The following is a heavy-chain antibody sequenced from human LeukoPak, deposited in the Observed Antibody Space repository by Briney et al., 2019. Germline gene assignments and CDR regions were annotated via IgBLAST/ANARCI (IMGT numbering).Heavy chain of an antibody. CDR3: ARRSRYNYYYYYYGMTS. V-gene: IGHV4-34*01. Sequence: SQTLSLTCAVYGGSFSGYYWSWIRQPPGKGLEWIGEINHSGSTNYNPSLKSRVTISVDTSKNQFSLKLSSVTAADTAVYYCARRSRYNYYYYYYGMTSGAKGPRSPSP. CDR1: GGSFSGYY. D-gene: IGHD3-16*02. CDR2: INHSGST. J-gene: IGHJ6*02.